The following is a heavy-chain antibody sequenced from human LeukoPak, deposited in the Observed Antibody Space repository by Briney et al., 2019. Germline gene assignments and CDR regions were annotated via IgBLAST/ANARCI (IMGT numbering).Heavy chain of an antibody. CDR2: IYDSGST. CDR3: ARLYDADYFDY. D-gene: IGHD2/OR15-2a*01. Sequence: IGTIYDSGSTYYRPSLKSRVTISVDTSKNQFSLNLSSVTAADTAVYYCARLYDADYFDYWGQGTLVTVSS. V-gene: IGHV4-38-2*01. J-gene: IGHJ4*02.